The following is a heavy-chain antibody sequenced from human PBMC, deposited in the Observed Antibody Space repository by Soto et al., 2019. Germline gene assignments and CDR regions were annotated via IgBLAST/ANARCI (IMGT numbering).Heavy chain of an antibody. CDR2: INPNSGGT. Sequence: ASVKVSCKASGYTFTGYYMHWVRQAPGQGLEWMGWINPNSGGTNYAQKFQGWVTMTRDTSISTAYMELSRLRSDDTAVYYCARAGDRKGFYSSGWYSDYWGQGTLVTVSS. CDR1: GYTFTGYY. J-gene: IGHJ4*02. V-gene: IGHV1-2*04. D-gene: IGHD6-19*01. CDR3: ARAGDRKGFYSSGWYSDY.